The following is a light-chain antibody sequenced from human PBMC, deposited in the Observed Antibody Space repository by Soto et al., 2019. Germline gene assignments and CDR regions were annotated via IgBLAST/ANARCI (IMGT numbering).Light chain of an antibody. CDR1: QGVSRY. V-gene: IGKV3-11*01. Sequence: EVVLTQSPATLSLSPGERATLSCRASQGVSRYLAWYQQKPGQSPRLLIYDTSNRATGIPARFSGSGSGTDFTLTINSLEPVDFAVYYCLQRSNWLFGPGTRVDIK. CDR2: DTS. CDR3: LQRSNWL. J-gene: IGKJ3*01.